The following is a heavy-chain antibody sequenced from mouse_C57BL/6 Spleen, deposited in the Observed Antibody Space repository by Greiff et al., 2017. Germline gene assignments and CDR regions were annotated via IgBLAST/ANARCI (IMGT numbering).Heavy chain of an antibody. Sequence: VQLQQSGAELVRPGTSVKVSCKASGYAFTNYLIEWVKQRPGQGLEWIGVINPGSGGTNYNEKFKGKATLTADKSSSTAYMQLSSRTSEDSAVYFGARSAGGDYFFFDYWGQGTTLTVSS. CDR2: INPGSGGT. J-gene: IGHJ2*01. CDR3: ARSAGGDYFFFDY. V-gene: IGHV1-54*01. CDR1: GYAFTNYL. D-gene: IGHD1-1*01.